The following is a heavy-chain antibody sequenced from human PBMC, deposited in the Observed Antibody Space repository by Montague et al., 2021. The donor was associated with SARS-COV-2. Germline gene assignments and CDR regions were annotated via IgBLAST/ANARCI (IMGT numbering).Heavy chain of an antibody. CDR3: ASVPFVGRPFMNYYHGMDV. J-gene: IGHJ6*02. Sequence: SETLSLTCTVSGGSISSYYWSWIRQPPGKGLEWIGYIYYSGNTNYNPSLKSRVTISVDTSENQFSLKLSSVTAADTAVYYCASVPFVGRPFMNYYHGMDVWGQGTTVTVSS. CDR2: IYYSGNT. V-gene: IGHV4-59*01. CDR1: GGSISSYY. D-gene: IGHD3-16*01.